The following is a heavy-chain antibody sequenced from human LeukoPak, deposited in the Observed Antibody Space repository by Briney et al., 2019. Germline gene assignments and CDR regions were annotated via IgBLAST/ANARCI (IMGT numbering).Heavy chain of an antibody. V-gene: IGHV1-69*04. CDR1: GGTFSSYA. CDR3: ARDIVVVVAATGGLDY. J-gene: IGHJ4*02. Sequence: SVKVSCKASGGTFSSYAISGVRQAPGQGLEWMGRIIPILGIANYAQKFQGRVTITADKSTSTAYMELSSLRSEDTAVYYCARDIVVVVAATGGLDYWGQGTLVTVSS. D-gene: IGHD2-15*01. CDR2: IIPILGIA.